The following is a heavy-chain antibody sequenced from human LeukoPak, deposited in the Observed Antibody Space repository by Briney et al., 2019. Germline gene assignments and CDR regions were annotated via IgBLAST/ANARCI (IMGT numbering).Heavy chain of an antibody. J-gene: IGHJ4*02. CDR3: ARAETYGGRVFDC. CDR1: GDSVSSNSAA. V-gene: IGHV6-1*01. CDR2: TYYRSKWYN. D-gene: IGHD1-26*01. Sequence: SQTLSLTCAISGDSVSSNSAAWTWIRQSPSRGLEWLGRTYYRSKWYNDYAVSVKSRITLNPDTSKNQFSLQLNSVTPEDTAVYYCARAETYGGRVFDCWGQGTLVTVSS.